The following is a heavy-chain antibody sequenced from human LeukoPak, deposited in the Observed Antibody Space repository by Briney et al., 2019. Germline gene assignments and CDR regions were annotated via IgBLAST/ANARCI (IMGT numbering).Heavy chain of an antibody. CDR1: GFTFSGSA. Sequence: GGSLRLSCTASGFTFSGSAMHWVRQASGKGLEWVGRIRSKANSYATVYAASVKGRFTISRDDSKNTAYLQMNSLRAEDTAVYYCARDGGQQLVSVYWGQGTLVTVSS. J-gene: IGHJ4*02. CDR3: ARDGGQQLVSVY. CDR2: IRSKANSYAT. V-gene: IGHV3-73*01. D-gene: IGHD6-13*01.